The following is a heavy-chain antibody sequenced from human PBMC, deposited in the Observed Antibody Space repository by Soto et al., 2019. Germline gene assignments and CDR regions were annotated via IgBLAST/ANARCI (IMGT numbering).Heavy chain of an antibody. Sequence: QITLKESGPTLVKPTQTLTLTCTFSGFSLSSTRMDVGWIRQPPGKALEWLALIYWADDKRYSPFLKSRLTITKDTSKTQVVLTMSNMDPVDTARYYCAHIVVAGLGYYFDYWGQGTLVTVSS. CDR3: AHIVVAGLGYYFDY. CDR2: IYWADDK. J-gene: IGHJ4*02. CDR1: GFSLSSTRMD. V-gene: IGHV2-5*02. D-gene: IGHD6-19*01.